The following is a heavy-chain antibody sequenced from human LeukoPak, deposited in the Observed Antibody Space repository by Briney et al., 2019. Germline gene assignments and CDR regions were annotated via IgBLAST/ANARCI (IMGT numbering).Heavy chain of an antibody. D-gene: IGHD5-12*01. Sequence: PSETLSLTCAVSGGSISSYYWGWIRQPPGKGLEWIGIIHYSGTTYYNPSLKSRVTISVYTSKSQFSLRLSSLTAADMAVYYCARQPLVAPVSYYFDYWGQGALVTVSS. CDR1: GGSISSYY. CDR3: ARQPLVAPVSYYFDY. J-gene: IGHJ4*02. CDR2: IHYSGTT. V-gene: IGHV4-39*01.